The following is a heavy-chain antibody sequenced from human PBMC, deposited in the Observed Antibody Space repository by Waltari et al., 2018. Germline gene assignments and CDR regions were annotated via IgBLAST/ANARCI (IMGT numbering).Heavy chain of an antibody. CDR1: GVSLTSNRHY. CDR2: MSYSGAT. D-gene: IGHD5-12*01. J-gene: IGHJ3*01. Sequence: QLQLQESGPGLVKPSATLSLTCSVSGVSLTSNRHYLGWLRQPPGQGLEWLGTMSYSGATYSSPSRKSRVTISRDTSKNQLSLKLGSVTAADTAVYYCATYIGASVGTAAFDVWGQGTMVTVSS. V-gene: IGHV4-39*01. CDR3: ATYIGASVGTAAFDV.